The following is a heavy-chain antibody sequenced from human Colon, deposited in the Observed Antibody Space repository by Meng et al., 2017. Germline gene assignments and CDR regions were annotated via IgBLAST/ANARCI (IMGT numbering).Heavy chain of an antibody. CDR3: ARTAMLDS. V-gene: IGHV1-8*01. D-gene: IGHD2-2*01. J-gene: IGHJ5*01. CDR2: MNPNNGNT. CDR1: GYTFTSSD. Sequence: QVQLVQYGAEVRKPGASVKVTCKASGYTFTSSDINWVLQATGRGLEWLGWMNPNNGNTGSAQKFQGRVSMTRDTSIGTAYMELSGLTSEDTAVYYCARTAMLDSWGQGTLVTVSS.